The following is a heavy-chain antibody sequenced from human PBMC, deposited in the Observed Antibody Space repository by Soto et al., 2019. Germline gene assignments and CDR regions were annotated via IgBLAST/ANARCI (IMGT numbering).Heavy chain of an antibody. V-gene: IGHV1-8*01. CDR3: ARAEGLYTAMGSDYYGMDV. CDR2: MNPNSGNT. J-gene: IGHJ6*02. CDR1: GYTFTSYA. Sequence: QVQLVQSGAEVKKPGASVKVSCKASGYTFTSYAINWVRQATGQGLEWMGWMNPNSGNTGYAQKFQGRVTMTRNTSISTAYMELSSLRSEDTAVYYCARAEGLYTAMGSDYYGMDVWGQGTTVTVSS. D-gene: IGHD5-18*01.